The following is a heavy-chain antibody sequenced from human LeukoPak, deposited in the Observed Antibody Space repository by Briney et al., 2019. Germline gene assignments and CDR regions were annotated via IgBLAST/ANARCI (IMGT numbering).Heavy chain of an antibody. Sequence: SETLSLTCSVSSGSISNYYWNWIRQPPGKGLEWIGYIYYGGSTDYNPSLKSRVTISIDTSRNRFSLKLSSVSAADTALYYGASGRSYGRFDYWGQGTLVSVSS. V-gene: IGHV4-59*01. CDR1: SGSISNYY. CDR3: ASGRSYGRFDY. J-gene: IGHJ4*02. CDR2: IYYGGST. D-gene: IGHD3-16*01.